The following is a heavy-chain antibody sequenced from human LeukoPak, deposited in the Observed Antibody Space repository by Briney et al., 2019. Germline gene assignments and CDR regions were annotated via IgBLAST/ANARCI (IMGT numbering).Heavy chain of an antibody. J-gene: IGHJ4*02. CDR3: AKDPTPAIYDRAQGFDY. D-gene: IGHD3-22*01. Sequence: GGSLRLSCAASGFTFSSYGMHWVRQAPGKGLEWVAVISYDGSNKYYADSVKGRFPISRDNSKNTLYLQMNSLRAEDTAVYYCAKDPTPAIYDRAQGFDYWGQGTLATVSS. V-gene: IGHV3-30*18. CDR1: GFTFSSYG. CDR2: ISYDGSNK.